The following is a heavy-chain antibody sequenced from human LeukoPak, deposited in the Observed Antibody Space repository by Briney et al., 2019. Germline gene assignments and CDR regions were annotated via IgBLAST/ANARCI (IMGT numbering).Heavy chain of an antibody. CDR2: MNPNSGNT. CDR1: EYTFTSYD. CDR3: ARGSWGEIAGRKSFEF. D-gene: IGHD6-6*01. J-gene: IGHJ4*02. V-gene: IGHV1-8*01. Sequence: GASVKVSCEASEYTFTSYDINWVRQATGQGLEWMGWMNPNSGNTGYAQKFQGRVTMTRVTSISTAYMELNNLTSEDTAVYYCARGSWGEIAGRKSFEFWGQGSLVTVSS.